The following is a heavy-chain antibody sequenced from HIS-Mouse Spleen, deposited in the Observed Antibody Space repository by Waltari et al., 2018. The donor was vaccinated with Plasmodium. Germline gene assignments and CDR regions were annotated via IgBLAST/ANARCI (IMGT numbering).Heavy chain of an antibody. Sequence: EVQLVESGGGLIQPGGSLRLYCAASGFTVGSNYMSWVRQAPGKGLEWVSVIYSGGSTYYADSVKGRFTISRDNSKNTLYLQMNSLRAEDTAVYYCARAPRYYGMDVWGQGTTVTVSS. CDR3: ARAPRYYGMDV. V-gene: IGHV3-53*01. CDR2: IYSGGST. CDR1: GFTVGSNY. D-gene: IGHD6-6*01. J-gene: IGHJ6*02.